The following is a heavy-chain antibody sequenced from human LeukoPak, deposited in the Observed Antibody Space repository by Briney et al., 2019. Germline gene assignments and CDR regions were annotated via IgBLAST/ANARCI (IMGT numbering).Heavy chain of an antibody. CDR2: INHSGST. J-gene: IGHJ4*02. Sequence: SETLSLTCTVYGGSFSGYYWSWIRQPPGKGLEWIGEINHSGSTNYNPSLKSRVTISVDRSQNQFSLRLSPVTAADTAVYYCARSYCSSTSCWRGYFDYWGQGTLVTVSS. D-gene: IGHD2-2*01. CDR3: ARSYCSSTSCWRGYFDY. CDR1: GGSFSGYY. V-gene: IGHV4-34*01.